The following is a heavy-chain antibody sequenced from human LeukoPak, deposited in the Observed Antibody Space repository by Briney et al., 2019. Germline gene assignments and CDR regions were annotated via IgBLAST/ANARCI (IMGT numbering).Heavy chain of an antibody. V-gene: IGHV3-66*01. CDR2: IYSGGDT. CDR1: GFTVSSNY. Sequence: GGSLRLSCAASGFTVSSNYMNWVRQAPGKGLEWLSVIYSGGDTYYADSVKGRFTISRDNSKNTLYLQVNSLRAEDTAVYYCARRSGEGYFDCWGQGTLVTVSS. D-gene: IGHD1-26*01. CDR3: ARRSGEGYFDC. J-gene: IGHJ4*02.